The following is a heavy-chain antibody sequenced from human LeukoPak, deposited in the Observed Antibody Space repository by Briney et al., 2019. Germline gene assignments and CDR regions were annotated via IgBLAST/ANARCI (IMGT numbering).Heavy chain of an antibody. V-gene: IGHV3-33*01. CDR1: GFTFSSYG. D-gene: IGHD4-23*01. Sequence: PGGSLRLSCEASGFTFSSYGLHWVRQAPGKGLEWVAVIWYDGSKEYYADSVKGRFTISRDSSKNTMYLQMNSLRVEDTAVYYWAGGFDGNCSLPLYDYWGQGTLVTVSS. CDR3: AGGFDGNCSLPLYDY. J-gene: IGHJ4*02. CDR2: IWYDGSKE.